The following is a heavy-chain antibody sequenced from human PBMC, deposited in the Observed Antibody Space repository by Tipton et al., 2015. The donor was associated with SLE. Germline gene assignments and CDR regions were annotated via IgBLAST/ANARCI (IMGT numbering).Heavy chain of an antibody. D-gene: IGHD6-13*01. CDR2: ISWNSGSI. V-gene: IGHV3-9*01. J-gene: IGHJ6*03. CDR1: GFTFDDYA. CDR3: AKVGRREGYNYYYYMDV. Sequence: SLRLSCAASGFTFDDYAMHWVRQAPGKGLEWVSGISWNSGSICYADSVKGRFTISRDNAKNSLYLQMNSLRAEDTALYYCAKVGRREGYNYYYYMDVWGKGTTVTVPS.